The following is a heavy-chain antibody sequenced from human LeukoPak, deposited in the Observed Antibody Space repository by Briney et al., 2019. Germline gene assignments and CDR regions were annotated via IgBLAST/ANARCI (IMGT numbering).Heavy chain of an antibody. Sequence: ASVKVSCKASGYTFTSYGISWVRQAPGQGLEWMGWISAYNGNTNYAQKPQGRVTMSTDTSTSTAYMELRSLRSDDTAVYYCARDDTNLHAFDIWGQGTMVTVSS. V-gene: IGHV1-18*01. J-gene: IGHJ3*02. CDR3: ARDDTNLHAFDI. CDR2: ISAYNGNT. CDR1: GYTFTSYG.